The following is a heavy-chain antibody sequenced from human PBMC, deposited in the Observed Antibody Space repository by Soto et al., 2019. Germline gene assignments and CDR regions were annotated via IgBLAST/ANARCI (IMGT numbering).Heavy chain of an antibody. Sequence: ASVKVSCKASGYTFTSYGISWVRQAPGQGLEWMGWISAYNGNTNYAQKLQGRVTMTTDTSTSTAYMELRSLRSDDTAVYYCARVTNYDYVWGSHPTGLFDPWGQGTLVTVSS. J-gene: IGHJ5*02. D-gene: IGHD3-16*01. CDR3: ARVTNYDYVWGSHPTGLFDP. V-gene: IGHV1-18*01. CDR1: GYTFTSYG. CDR2: ISAYNGNT.